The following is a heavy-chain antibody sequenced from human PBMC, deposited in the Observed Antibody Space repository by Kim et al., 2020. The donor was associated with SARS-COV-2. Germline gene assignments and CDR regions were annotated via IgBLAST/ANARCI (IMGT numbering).Heavy chain of an antibody. J-gene: IGHJ4*02. CDR1: GFTFSTYW. Sequence: GGSLRLSCAASGFTFSTYWMNWVRQAPGKGLEWVANTKPDGSEKRYVDSVKGRFTISRDNAKNTLYLQMSSLRAEDTAVYYCVRSADYWGQGILVTVSS. V-gene: IGHV3-7*01. CDR3: VRSADY. CDR2: TKPDGSEK.